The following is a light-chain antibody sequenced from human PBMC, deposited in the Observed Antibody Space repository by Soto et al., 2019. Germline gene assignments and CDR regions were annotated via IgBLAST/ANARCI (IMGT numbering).Light chain of an antibody. CDR1: QSVLYSSNNKNY. CDR2: WAS. V-gene: IGKV4-1*01. CDR3: QQYYSTPFT. J-gene: IGKJ3*01. Sequence: DIVMTQSPDSLAVSLGERATINCKSSQSVLYSSNNKNYLAWYQQKPGQPPKLLIYWASTRESGVPDRFSGSGSGTDFTLTISCLQAEDVAFYYCQQYYSTPFTFGPGTKVDIK.